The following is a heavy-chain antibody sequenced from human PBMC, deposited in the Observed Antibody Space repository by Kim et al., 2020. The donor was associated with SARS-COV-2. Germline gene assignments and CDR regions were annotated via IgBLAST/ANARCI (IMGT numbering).Heavy chain of an antibody. D-gene: IGHD6-19*01. J-gene: IGHJ4*02. Sequence: VKGRFTISRDNSKNSLYLQMNSLRTEDTALYYCSKEKSSSGWSARYYFDYWGQGTLVTVSS. V-gene: IGHV3-43*01. CDR3: SKEKSSSGWSARYYFDY.